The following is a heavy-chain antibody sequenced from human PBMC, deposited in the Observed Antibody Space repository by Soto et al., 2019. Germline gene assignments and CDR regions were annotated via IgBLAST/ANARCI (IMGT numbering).Heavy chain of an antibody. CDR1: GFTFSSYG. CDR2: IWYDGSNK. V-gene: IGHV3-33*01. J-gene: IGHJ5*02. D-gene: IGHD2-2*01. CDR3: ARDRVVPAAMSWFDP. Sequence: GGSLRLSCAASGFTFSSYGMHWVRQAPGKGLEWVAVIWYDGSNKYYAGSVKGRFTISRDNSKNTLYLQMNSLRAEDTAVYYCARDRVVPAAMSWFDPWGQGTLV.